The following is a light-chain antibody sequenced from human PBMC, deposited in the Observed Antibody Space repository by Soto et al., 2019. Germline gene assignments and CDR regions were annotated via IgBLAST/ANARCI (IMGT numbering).Light chain of an antibody. J-gene: IGLJ2*01. CDR3: CSYAGRSTWDVV. CDR2: EGF. V-gene: IGLV2-23*01. CDR1: SSDVGGSGL. Sequence: QSVLTQPASVSGSPGQSITISCTGTSSDVGGSGLVSWYQFHPGKAPKLLIFEGFKRPSGVSNRFSGSKSGSTASLTISGLQAEDEDDYYCCSYAGRSTWDVVFGGGTQLTVL.